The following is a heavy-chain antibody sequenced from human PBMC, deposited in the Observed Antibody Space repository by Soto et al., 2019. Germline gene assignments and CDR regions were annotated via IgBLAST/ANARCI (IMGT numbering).Heavy chain of an antibody. D-gene: IGHD3-3*01. CDR1: GFTFGDYA. CDR3: TRGQNDFWSGYWTYYFDY. Sequence: GGSLRLSCTASGFTFGDYAMSWFRQAPGKGLEWVGFIRSKAYGGTTEYAASVKGRFTISRDDSKSIAYLQMNSLKTEDTAVYCCTRGQNDFWSGYWTYYFDYWGQGTLVTVSS. V-gene: IGHV3-49*03. J-gene: IGHJ4*02. CDR2: IRSKAYGGTT.